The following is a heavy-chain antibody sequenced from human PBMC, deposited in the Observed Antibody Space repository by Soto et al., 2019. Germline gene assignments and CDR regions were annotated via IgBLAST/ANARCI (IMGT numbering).Heavy chain of an antibody. CDR1: GGSINSGGYY. CDR2: IFYSGST. Sequence: QVQLQESGPGLVKPSQTLSLICTVSGGSINSGGYYWNWIRQHPGKGLEWIGYIFYSGSTYYNPFLWSRFTLSGESSEYQFSLNLISVTAADTAVYFCARGYRQSGYSSRLVFYYCCQVTLVNVSA. V-gene: IGHV4-31*03. J-gene: IGHJ4*02. CDR3: ARGYRQSGYSSRLVFYY. D-gene: IGHD6-13*01.